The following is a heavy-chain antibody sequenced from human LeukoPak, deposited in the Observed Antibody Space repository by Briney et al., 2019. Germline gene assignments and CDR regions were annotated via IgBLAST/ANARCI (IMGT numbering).Heavy chain of an antibody. CDR2: IKQDGSEK. V-gene: IGHV3-7*01. J-gene: IGHJ6*03. CDR1: GFTFSSYW. CDR3: ARDGYYGSGSYWYYYYYMDV. Sequence: GGSLRLSCAASGFTFSSYWMSWVRQAPGKGLEWVANIKQDGSEKYYVDSVKGRFTISRDNAKNSLYLQMNSLRAEDTAVYYCARDGYYGSGSYWYYYYYMDVWGKGTTVTVSS. D-gene: IGHD3-10*01.